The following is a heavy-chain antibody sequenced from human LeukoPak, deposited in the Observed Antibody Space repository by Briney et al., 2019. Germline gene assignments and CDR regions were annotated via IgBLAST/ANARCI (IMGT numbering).Heavy chain of an antibody. D-gene: IGHD5-12*01. Sequence: SETLSLTCTVSGGSISGYFWSWIRQPVGKGLEWIGRIYSSGSNNYNPSLKSRVTMSLDTSKNHLSLNLSSVTAADTAVYYCAREPTSGREPTSGRPLDCWGQGTLVTVSS. CDR2: IYSSGSN. CDR1: GGSISGYF. V-gene: IGHV4-4*07. CDR3: AREPTSGREPTSGRPLDC. J-gene: IGHJ4*02.